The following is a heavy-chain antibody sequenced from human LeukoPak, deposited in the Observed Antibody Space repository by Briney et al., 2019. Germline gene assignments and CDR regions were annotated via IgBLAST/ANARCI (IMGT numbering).Heavy chain of an antibody. CDR2: IYESGTT. V-gene: IGHV4-34*01. CDR3: ARGAWATRLGS. CDR1: GESLHSYY. D-gene: IGHD2-15*01. J-gene: IGHJ4*02. Sequence: SETLSLTCAVYGESLHSYYWSWVRQPRGEGLEWIGEIYESGTTEYNPSLKSRVTISMVPSKQQFSLSLSSVTAADTAVYYCARGAWATRLGSWGLGTPVIVSS.